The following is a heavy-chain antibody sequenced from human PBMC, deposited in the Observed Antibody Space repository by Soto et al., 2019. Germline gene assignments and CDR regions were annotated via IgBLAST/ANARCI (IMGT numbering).Heavy chain of an antibody. Sequence: GESLKICCKGSGYSFTSYWIGWVRQMPGKGLEWMGIIYPGDSDTRYSPSFQGQVTISADKSISTAYLQWSSLKASDTAMYYCARHYSPKSSSLYGWELSYYYGMHVWGQGTLVTVSS. D-gene: IGHD6-13*01. J-gene: IGHJ6*02. CDR1: GYSFTSYW. V-gene: IGHV5-51*01. CDR2: IYPGDSDT. CDR3: ARHYSPKSSSLYGWELSYYYGMHV.